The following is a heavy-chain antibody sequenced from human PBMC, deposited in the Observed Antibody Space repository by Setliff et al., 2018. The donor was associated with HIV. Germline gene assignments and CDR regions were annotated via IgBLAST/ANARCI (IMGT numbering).Heavy chain of an antibody. V-gene: IGHV4-38-2*02. CDR1: GYPISSGYF. J-gene: IGHJ4*02. D-gene: IGHD2-15*01. CDR3: ARDYGQEDSSMDFDH. CDR2: IYHSGST. Sequence: SETLSLTCAVSGYPISSGYFWGWIRQPPGKGLEWIASIYHSGSTYYSSSLKSRVTISVDTSKNQFSLKVTSVTAADTAVYYCARDYGQEDSSMDFDHWGQGTLVTVPQ.